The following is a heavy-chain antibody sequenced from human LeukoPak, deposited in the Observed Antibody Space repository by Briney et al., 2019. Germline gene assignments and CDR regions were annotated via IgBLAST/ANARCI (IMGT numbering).Heavy chain of an antibody. CDR2: INHSGST. V-gene: IGHV4-34*01. CDR1: GGSFSGYY. J-gene: IGHJ4*02. CDR3: ARGSWSGYFCYFDY. D-gene: IGHD3-3*01. Sequence: SETLSLTCAVYGGSFSGYYWSWIRQPPGKGLEWIGEINHSGSTNYNPSLKSRVTISVDTSKNQFSLKLSSVTAADMAVYYCARGSWSGYFCYFDYWGQGTLVTVSS.